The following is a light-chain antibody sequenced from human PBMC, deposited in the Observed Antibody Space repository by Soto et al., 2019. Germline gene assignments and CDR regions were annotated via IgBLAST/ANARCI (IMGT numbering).Light chain of an antibody. V-gene: IGKV3-20*01. Sequence: EIVLTQSPGTLSLSPGQRATLSCRASQSVSSSYLAWFQQKPGQAPRLLMFRTSSRATGFPARFSGSGSGTEFNLTISSLQSEDFGVYYCQQYGSSPITFGQGTRLEIK. CDR1: QSVSSSY. CDR3: QQYGSSPIT. J-gene: IGKJ5*01. CDR2: RTS.